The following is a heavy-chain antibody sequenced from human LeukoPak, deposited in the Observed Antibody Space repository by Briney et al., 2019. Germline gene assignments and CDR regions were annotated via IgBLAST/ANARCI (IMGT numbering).Heavy chain of an antibody. CDR1: GFTFSSYW. V-gene: IGHV3-7*01. J-gene: IGHJ5*02. Sequence: PGGSLRLSCAASGFTFSSYWMSWVRQAPGKGLEWVANIKQDGSGKYYVDSVKGRFTISRDNAKNSLYLQMNSLRAEDTAVYYCARAPHAGWFDPWGQGTLVTVSS. CDR3: ARAPHAGWFDP. CDR2: IKQDGSGK.